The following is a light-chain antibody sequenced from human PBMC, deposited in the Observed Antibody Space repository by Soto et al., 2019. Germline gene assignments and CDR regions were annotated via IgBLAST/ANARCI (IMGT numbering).Light chain of an antibody. CDR3: QQSYSTPQT. Sequence: DIQMTQSPSSLSASVGDRVTITCRASQSISSYLNWYQQKPGKAPKLLIYAPSSLQSGVPSMFSGSGSGTDFTLTISSLQPEDFATYYCQQSYSTPQTFGPGTKVDIK. V-gene: IGKV1-39*01. CDR2: APS. J-gene: IGKJ1*01. CDR1: QSISSY.